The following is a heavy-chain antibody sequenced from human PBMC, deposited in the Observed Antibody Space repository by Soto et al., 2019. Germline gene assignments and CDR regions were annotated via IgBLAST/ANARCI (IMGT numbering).Heavy chain of an antibody. CDR3: TTEFPSYSPSPTAPFDY. V-gene: IGHV3-15*07. J-gene: IGHJ4*02. CDR2: IKSKTDGGTT. D-gene: IGHD1-26*01. Sequence: PGGSLRLSCAASGFTFSNAWMNWVRQAPGKGLEWVGRIKSKTDGGTTDYAAPVKGRFTISRDDSKNTLYLQMNSLKTEDTAVYYCTTEFPSYSPSPTAPFDYWGQGTLVTVSS. CDR1: GFTFSNAW.